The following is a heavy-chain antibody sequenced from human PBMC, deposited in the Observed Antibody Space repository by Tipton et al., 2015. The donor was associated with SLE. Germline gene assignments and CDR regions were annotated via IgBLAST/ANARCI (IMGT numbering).Heavy chain of an antibody. J-gene: IGHJ5*02. Sequence: TLSLTCSVAGLSMTTRPWWTWVRQPPGKGLEWVGEVHHTGGNNYNPSLRSRVTISMDTSKSQFSLTLKSVTAADAAVYFCARGELIEGFDPWGQGALVTVAA. CDR2: VHHTGGN. CDR1: GLSMTTRPW. D-gene: IGHD3-22*01. V-gene: IGHV4-4*01. CDR3: ARGELIEGFDP.